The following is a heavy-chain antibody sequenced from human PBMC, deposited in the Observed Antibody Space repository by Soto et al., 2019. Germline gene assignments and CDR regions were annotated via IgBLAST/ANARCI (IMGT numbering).Heavy chain of an antibody. CDR2: INAGNGNT. J-gene: IGHJ2*01. CDR3: ARAPSWWYFDL. V-gene: IGHV1-3*05. Sequence: QVQLVQSGAEEKKPGASVKVSCKASGYTFTSYAMHWVRQAPGQRLEWMGWINAGNGNTKYSQKLQDRVTITRDTSASTAYMELSSLRSEDTAVYYCARAPSWWYFDLWGRGTLVTVSS. CDR1: GYTFTSYA.